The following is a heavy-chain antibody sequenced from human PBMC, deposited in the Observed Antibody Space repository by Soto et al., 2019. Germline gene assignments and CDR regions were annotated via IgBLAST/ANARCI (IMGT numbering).Heavy chain of an antibody. V-gene: IGHV4-34*01. CDR2: INNSGST. Sequence: QVQIQQWGAGLLKPSETLSLTCAVYGGSFSSYYWSWIRQPTGKGLEWIVEINNSGSTNYNPSLKSRLTISIDTSKNQFSLKLSSVTAADTDVYYCASVYRRGQQLVRPWGQGTLVTVSS. CDR3: ASVYRRGQQLVRP. J-gene: IGHJ4*02. D-gene: IGHD6-13*01. CDR1: GGSFSSYY.